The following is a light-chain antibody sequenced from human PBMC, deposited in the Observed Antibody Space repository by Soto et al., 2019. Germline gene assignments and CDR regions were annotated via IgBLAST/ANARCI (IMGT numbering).Light chain of an antibody. J-gene: IGKJ3*01. V-gene: IGKV3-15*01. CDR1: QSFSRN. CDR2: GAS. Sequence: EIVMTQSPATLSVSPGERATLSCRASQSFSRNLAWYQQNPGQAPRLLIYGASTRSTGIPARFSGSGSGTGFSLTISSLQSEDFAVYYCQQYNNWPKTFGPGTKVDIK. CDR3: QQYNNWPKT.